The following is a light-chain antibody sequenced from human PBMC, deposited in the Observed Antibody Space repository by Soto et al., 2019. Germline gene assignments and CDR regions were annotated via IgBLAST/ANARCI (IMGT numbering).Light chain of an antibody. CDR2: EVN. Sequence: QSALTQPASVSGSPGQSITISCTGTSSDIGTYHLVSWYQHHPGKAPKLMIYEVNQRPSGVSNRFSASKSGNTASLTISGLQAEDEADYYCCSYAGSSIFVVFGGGTKLTVL. CDR3: CSYAGSSIFVV. J-gene: IGLJ2*01. CDR1: SSDIGTYHL. V-gene: IGLV2-23*02.